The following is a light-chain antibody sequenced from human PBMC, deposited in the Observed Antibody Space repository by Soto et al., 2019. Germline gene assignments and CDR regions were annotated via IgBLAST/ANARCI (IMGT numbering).Light chain of an antibody. V-gene: IGKV3-15*01. Sequence: IVMTQSPATLSVSPGERDTFSCRASQNIRTNLAWYQQKPGQVPRLLIYGASTRATGVPARFSGSGSGTEFILTISSLQSEDFAIYYCQQYNNWLLTFGGGTKVDVK. CDR3: QQYNNWLLT. CDR1: QNIRTN. CDR2: GAS. J-gene: IGKJ4*01.